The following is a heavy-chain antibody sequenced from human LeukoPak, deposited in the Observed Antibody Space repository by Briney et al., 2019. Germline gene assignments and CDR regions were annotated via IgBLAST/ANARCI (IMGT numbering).Heavy chain of an antibody. CDR1: GYTLTELS. J-gene: IGHJ5*02. CDR2: FDPEDGET. Sequence: ASVKVSCKVSGYTLTELSMHWVRQAPGKGLEWMGGFDPEDGETIYAQKFQGRVTMTEDTSTDTAYMELSSLRSEDTAVYYCARGRKQLVGVHYWFDPWGQGTLVTVSS. CDR3: ARGRKQLVGVHYWFDP. V-gene: IGHV1-24*01. D-gene: IGHD6-6*01.